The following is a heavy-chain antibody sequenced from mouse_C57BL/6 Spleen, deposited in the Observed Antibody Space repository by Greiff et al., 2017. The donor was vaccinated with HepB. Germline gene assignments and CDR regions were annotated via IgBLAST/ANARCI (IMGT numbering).Heavy chain of an antibody. D-gene: IGHD1-1*01. Sequence: VQLQQSGAELVRPGASVTLSCKASGYTFTDYEMHWVKQTPVHGLEWIGAIDPETGGTAYNQKFKGKAILTADKSSSTAYMELRSLTSEDSAVYYGTRRAITTVVSSYWYFDVWGTGTTVTVSS. CDR3: TRRAITTVVSSYWYFDV. CDR2: IDPETGGT. V-gene: IGHV1-15*01. J-gene: IGHJ1*03. CDR1: GYTFTDYE.